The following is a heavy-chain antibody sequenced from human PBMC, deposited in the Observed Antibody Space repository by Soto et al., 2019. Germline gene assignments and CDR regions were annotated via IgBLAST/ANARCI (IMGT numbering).Heavy chain of an antibody. CDR3: AGGIAARPLGY. Sequence: SETLSLTCSVYGGSFSGYYWSWIRQSPGKGLEWIGEINHSGSTNYNPSLKSRVTISVDRSKNQFSLKLSSVTAADTAVYYCAGGIAARPLGYWGQGTLVTVSS. V-gene: IGHV4-34*01. CDR1: GGSFSGYY. CDR2: INHSGST. D-gene: IGHD6-6*01. J-gene: IGHJ4*02.